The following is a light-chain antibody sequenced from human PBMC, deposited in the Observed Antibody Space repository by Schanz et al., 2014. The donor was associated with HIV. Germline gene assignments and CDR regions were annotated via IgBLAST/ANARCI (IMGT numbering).Light chain of an antibody. CDR3: QQYGSPPWT. CDR2: GAS. CDR1: QSVSSDY. Sequence: EIVLTQSPGTLSLSPGERATLSCRASQSVSSDYFAWYQQKSGQAPRLLIFGASNRATGIPDRFSGSGSGTDFTLTISRLEPEDYAMYYCQQYGSPPWTFGQGTKVEVK. J-gene: IGKJ1*01. V-gene: IGKV3-20*01.